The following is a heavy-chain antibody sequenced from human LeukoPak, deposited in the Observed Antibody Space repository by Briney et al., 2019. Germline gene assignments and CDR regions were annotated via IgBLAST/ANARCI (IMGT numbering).Heavy chain of an antibody. D-gene: IGHD5-18*01. Sequence: GRSLRLSCAASGFTFSSYAMHWVRQAPGKGLEWVAVITRDGSEKNYADSVKGRFTISRDNSKNTLYLQMNSLRAEDTAVYHCAKGYHTYSYVFSFGHYWGQGTQVTVSS. V-gene: IGHV3-30*04. J-gene: IGHJ4*02. CDR2: ITRDGSEK. CDR1: GFTFSSYA. CDR3: AKGYHTYSYVFSFGHY.